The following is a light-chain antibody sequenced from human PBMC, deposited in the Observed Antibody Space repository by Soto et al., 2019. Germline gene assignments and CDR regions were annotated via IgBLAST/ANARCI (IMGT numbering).Light chain of an antibody. CDR3: CSSAGTDTSV. V-gene: IGLV2-11*01. Sequence: QSALTQPRSVSGSPGQSVTISCTGTSSDVGGYNYVSWYQQHPGKAPKLMISDVSKRPSGVPERFSGSKSGNTASLTISVLQAEDEADYYCCSSAGTDTSVFGGGTKVTVL. J-gene: IGLJ3*02. CDR2: DVS. CDR1: SSDVGGYNY.